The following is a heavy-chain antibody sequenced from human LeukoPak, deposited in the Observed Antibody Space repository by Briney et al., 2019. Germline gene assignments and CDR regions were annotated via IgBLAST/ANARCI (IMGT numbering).Heavy chain of an antibody. Sequence: PGGSLRLSCAASGFTFSSYWMSWVRQAPGKGLEWVAFIRYDGSNKYYADSVKGRFTISRDNSKNTPYLQMNSPRAEDTAVYYCAKKGVGATVGYFDYWGQGTLVTVSS. D-gene: IGHD1-26*01. CDR3: AKKGVGATVGYFDY. CDR1: GFTFSSYW. V-gene: IGHV3-30*02. CDR2: IRYDGSNK. J-gene: IGHJ4*02.